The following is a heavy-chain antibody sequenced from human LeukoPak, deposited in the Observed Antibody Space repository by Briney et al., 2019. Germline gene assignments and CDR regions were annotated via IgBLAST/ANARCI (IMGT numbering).Heavy chain of an antibody. CDR1: GFTFSDYY. V-gene: IGHV3-11*01. J-gene: IGHJ6*03. D-gene: IGHD2-2*01. Sequence: GGSLRLSCAASGFTFSDYYMSWIRQAPGKGLEWVSYISSRGSTIYYADSVKGRFTISRDNAKNSLYLQMNSLRAEDTAVYYCARGSTAGYCSSTNCPLYYYYMDVWGKGTTVTISS. CDR3: ARGSTAGYCSSTNCPLYYYYMDV. CDR2: ISSRGSTI.